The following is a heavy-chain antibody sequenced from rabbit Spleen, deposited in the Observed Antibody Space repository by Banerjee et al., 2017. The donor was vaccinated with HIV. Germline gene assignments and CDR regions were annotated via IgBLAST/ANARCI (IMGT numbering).Heavy chain of an antibody. CDR1: GFSFSNSYD. J-gene: IGHJ4*01. Sequence: LEESGGGLVKPGGTLTLTCKASGFSFSNSYDMCWVRQAPGKGLEWIGCIYTGNLKTYYASWAKGRFTISKTSSTTVTLQMTSLTVADMATYFCARDAGSGPYIDGYFDLWGPGTLVTVS. CDR2: IYTGNLKT. CDR3: ARDAGSGPYIDGYFDL. V-gene: IGHV1S40*01. D-gene: IGHD8-1*01.